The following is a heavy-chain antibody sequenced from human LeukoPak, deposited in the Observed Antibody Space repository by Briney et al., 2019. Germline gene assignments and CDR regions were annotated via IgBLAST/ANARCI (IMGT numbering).Heavy chain of an antibody. CDR1: GGSISSYY. CDR3: ARRWRYCSSTSCSRINWFDP. CDR2: IYYSGST. V-gene: IGHV4-59*01. Sequence: PSETLSLTCTVSGGSISSYYWSWIRQPPGKGLEWIGYIYYSGSTNYNPSLKSRVTISVDTSKNQFSLKLSSVTAADTAVYYCARRWRYCSSTSCSRINWFDPWGQGTLVTVSS. J-gene: IGHJ5*02. D-gene: IGHD2-2*01.